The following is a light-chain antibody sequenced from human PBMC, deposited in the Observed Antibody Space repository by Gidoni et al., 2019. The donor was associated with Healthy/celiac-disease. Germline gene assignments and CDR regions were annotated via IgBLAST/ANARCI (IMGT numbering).Light chain of an antibody. J-gene: IGKJ4*02. CDR3: QQRYSTPLT. V-gene: IGKV1-39*01. Sequence: DLQMPQSPSSLSASVGDRVTITCRESQSISSYLNWYQQKPGKAPKLLIYAASRLQSGVPSRFSGSGAGTDFTLTISSLKPEDFATDYCQQRYSTPLTFGGGTKVEIK. CDR1: QSISSY. CDR2: AAS.